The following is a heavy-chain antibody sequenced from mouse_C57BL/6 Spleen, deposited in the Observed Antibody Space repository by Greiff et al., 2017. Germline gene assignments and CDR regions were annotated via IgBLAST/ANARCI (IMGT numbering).Heavy chain of an antibody. CDR3: ARDGGWFAY. CDR1: GFTFSDYY. Sequence: EVMLVESEGGLVQPGSSMKLSCTASGFTFSDYYMAWVRQVPEKGLEWVANINYDGSSTYYMDSLKSRFIISRDNAKNILYLQMSSLKSEDTATYYCARDGGWFAYWGQGTLVTVSA. CDR2: INYDGSST. J-gene: IGHJ3*01. V-gene: IGHV5-16*01.